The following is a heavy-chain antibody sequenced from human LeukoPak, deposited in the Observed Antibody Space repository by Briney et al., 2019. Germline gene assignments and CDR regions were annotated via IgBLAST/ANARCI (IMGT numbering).Heavy chain of an antibody. CDR1: GGSISSGGYF. CDR2: IYYSGST. CDR3: ARLSDGSGYYWWYFDY. J-gene: IGHJ4*02. Sequence: SETLSLTCTASGGSISSGGYFWSWIRQHPGKGLECIGHIYYSGSTYYNPSLKSRVTISADTSKNQFSLKLSSVTAADTAVYYCARLSDGSGYYWWYFDYWGQGTLVTVSS. D-gene: IGHD3-22*01. V-gene: IGHV4-31*03.